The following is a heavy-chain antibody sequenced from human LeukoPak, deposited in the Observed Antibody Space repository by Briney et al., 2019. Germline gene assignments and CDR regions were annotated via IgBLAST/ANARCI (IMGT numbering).Heavy chain of an antibody. CDR1: GYTFTGYY. CDR2: INPNSGGT. V-gene: IGHV1-2*02. Sequence: ASVKVSCKASGYTFTGYYMHWVRQAPGQGLEWMGWINPNSGGTNYAQKFQGRVTMTRDTSISTAYMELSRLRSDDTAVYYCARDALGYCSSTSCAGNWFDPWGQGTLVTVCS. CDR3: ARDALGYCSSTSCAGNWFDP. D-gene: IGHD2-2*01. J-gene: IGHJ5*02.